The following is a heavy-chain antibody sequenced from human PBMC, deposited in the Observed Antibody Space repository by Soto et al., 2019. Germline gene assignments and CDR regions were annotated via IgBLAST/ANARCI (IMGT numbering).Heavy chain of an antibody. Sequence: GGPLRLSCSASGFTFRDYYMSWIRQAPGKGLEWVSYISSSGSTIYYADSVKGRFTISRDNAKNSLYLQMNSLRAEDTAVYYCARDSGYCSSTSCYFGSRENWFDPWGQGTLVTVSS. CDR1: GFTFRDYY. V-gene: IGHV3-11*01. CDR3: ARDSGYCSSTSCYFGSRENWFDP. D-gene: IGHD2-2*01. J-gene: IGHJ5*02. CDR2: ISSSGSTI.